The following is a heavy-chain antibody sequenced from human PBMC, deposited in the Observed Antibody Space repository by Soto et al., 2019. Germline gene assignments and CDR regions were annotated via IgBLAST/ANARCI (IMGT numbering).Heavy chain of an antibody. V-gene: IGHV3-23*01. CDR2: ISGSGGST. Sequence: EVQLLESGGGLVQPGGSLRLSCAASGFTFSSYAMSWVRQAPGKGLEWVSAISGSGGSTYYADSVKGRFTISRDNSKNTLYLQMNSLRAEDTALYFCAKDPGDTNYGDTFDYWGQGTLVTVSS. D-gene: IGHD4-17*01. CDR1: GFTFSSYA. J-gene: IGHJ4*02. CDR3: AKDPGDTNYGDTFDY.